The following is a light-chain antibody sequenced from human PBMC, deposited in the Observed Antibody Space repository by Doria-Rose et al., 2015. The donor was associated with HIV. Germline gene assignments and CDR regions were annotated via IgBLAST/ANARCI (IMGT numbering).Light chain of an antibody. CDR3: QQYYDTPS. CDR1: QSLLYTSKNY. J-gene: IGKJ3*01. Sequence: DIQVTQSPESLGMSLGERATLNCKSNQSLLYTSKNYLAWYQQKPGQPLKLLIYWASTRQSGVPARFSGSGSGTDFTLTISSLEAEDVAVYYCQQYYDTPSFGPGTTVDIK. CDR2: WAS. V-gene: IGKV4-1*01.